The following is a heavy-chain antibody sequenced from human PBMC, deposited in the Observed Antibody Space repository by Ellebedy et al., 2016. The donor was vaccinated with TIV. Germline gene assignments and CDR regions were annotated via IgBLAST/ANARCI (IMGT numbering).Heavy chain of an antibody. CDR3: ASDGSYGDYLSPTHAFVF. D-gene: IGHD4-17*01. CDR2: INQGGSVK. CDR1: GFSFSSYW. J-gene: IGHJ3*01. V-gene: IGHV3-7*01. Sequence: GESLKISCAASGFSFSSYWMSWVRQAPGKGLEWVANINQGGSVKYYVDSVKGRFTISRDNAQTSLYLQMNSLGADDTAMYYCASDGSYGDYLSPTHAFVFWGQGTTVTVSS.